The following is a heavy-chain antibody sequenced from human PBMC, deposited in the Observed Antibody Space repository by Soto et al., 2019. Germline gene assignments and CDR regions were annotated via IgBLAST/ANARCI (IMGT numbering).Heavy chain of an antibody. CDR1: GGSISSGGYY. CDR2: IYYSGST. D-gene: IGHD6-6*01. CDR3: ARGGAARFDY. Sequence: SSETLSLTCTVSGGSISSGGYYWSWIRQHPGKGLEWIGYIYYSGSTYYNPSLKSRVTISVDTSKNQFSLKLSSVTAADTAVYYCARGGAARFDYWGQGTLVTVSS. J-gene: IGHJ4*02. V-gene: IGHV4-31*03.